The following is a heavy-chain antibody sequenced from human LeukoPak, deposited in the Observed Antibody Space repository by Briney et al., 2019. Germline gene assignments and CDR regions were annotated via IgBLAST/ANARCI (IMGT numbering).Heavy chain of an antibody. D-gene: IGHD3-22*01. Sequence: PSETLSLTCTVSGYSISSGYYWGWIRQPPGKGLEWIGSIYHSGSTYYNPSLKSRVTISVDTSKNQFSLKLSSVTAADTAVYYCARQGRYYYDSSGYYYFDYWGQGTLVTVSS. V-gene: IGHV4-38-2*02. CDR1: GYSISSGYY. CDR3: ARQGRYYYDSSGYYYFDY. J-gene: IGHJ4*02. CDR2: IYHSGST.